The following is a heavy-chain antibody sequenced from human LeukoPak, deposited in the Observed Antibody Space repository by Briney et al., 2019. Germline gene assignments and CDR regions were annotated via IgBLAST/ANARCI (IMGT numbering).Heavy chain of an antibody. CDR2: IIPILGIA. Sequence: ASVKVSCKASGGTFSSYTISWVRQAPGQGLEWMGRIIPILGIANYAQKFQGRVTITADESTSTAYMELSSLRSEDTAVYYCARGTDTLPGADIWGQGTMVTVSS. CDR3: ARGTDTLPGADI. V-gene: IGHV1-69*02. D-gene: IGHD1-1*01. J-gene: IGHJ3*02. CDR1: GGTFSSYT.